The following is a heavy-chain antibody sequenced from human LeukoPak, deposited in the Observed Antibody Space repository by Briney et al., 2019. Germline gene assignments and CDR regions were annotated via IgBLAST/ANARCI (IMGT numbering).Heavy chain of an antibody. CDR2: ISSSGSTI. J-gene: IGHJ6*02. D-gene: IGHD2-2*01. Sequence: GGSLRLSCAASGFTFSSYEMNWVRQAPGKGLEWVSYISSSGSTIYYADSVKGRFTISRDNAKNSLYLQMNSLRAEDTAVYYCARGDCSSTSCYGAYYYYGMDVWGLGTTVTVSS. CDR1: GFTFSSYE. V-gene: IGHV3-48*03. CDR3: ARGDCSSTSCYGAYYYYGMDV.